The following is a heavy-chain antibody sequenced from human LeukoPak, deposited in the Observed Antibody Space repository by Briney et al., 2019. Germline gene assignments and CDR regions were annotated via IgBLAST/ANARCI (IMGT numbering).Heavy chain of an antibody. CDR1: GFSLSTSAMC. CDR3: ARIRAFGGDLDY. V-gene: IGHV2-70*11. Sequence: SGPTLVKPTQTLTLTCTFSGFSLSTSAMCVSWIRQPPGKALEWLARIDWDDDKYYSTSLKTRLTTSKDTSKNQVVLTMTNMDPVDTATYYCARIRAFGGDLDYWGQGTLVTVSS. CDR2: IDWDDDK. J-gene: IGHJ4*02. D-gene: IGHD3-10*01.